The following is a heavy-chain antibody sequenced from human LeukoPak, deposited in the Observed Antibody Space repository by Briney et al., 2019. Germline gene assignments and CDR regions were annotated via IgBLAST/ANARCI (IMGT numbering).Heavy chain of an antibody. CDR1: GGSISSSSYY. Sequence: SETLSLTCTVSGGSISSSSYYWGWIRQPPGKGLEWIGSIYYSGSTYYNPSLKSRVTISVDTSKNQFSLKLSSVTAADTAVYYCARARITIFGVVGYFDYWGQGTLVTVSS. D-gene: IGHD3-3*01. CDR2: IYYSGST. J-gene: IGHJ4*02. V-gene: IGHV4-39*07. CDR3: ARARITIFGVVGYFDY.